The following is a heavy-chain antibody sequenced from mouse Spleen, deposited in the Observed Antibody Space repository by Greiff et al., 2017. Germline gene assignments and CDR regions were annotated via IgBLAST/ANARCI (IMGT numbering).Heavy chain of an antibody. J-gene: IGHJ3*01. V-gene: IGHV1-7*01. CDR3: AEETARATFFAY. CDR2: INPSSGYT. CDR1: GYTFTSYW. Sequence: QVHVKQSGAELAKPGASVKLSCKASGYTFTSYWVHWVKQRPGQGLEWIGYINPSSGYTKYNQKFKDKATLTADKSSSTAYMQLSSLTYEDSAVYYCAEETARATFFAYWGQGTLVTVSA. D-gene: IGHD3-2*01.